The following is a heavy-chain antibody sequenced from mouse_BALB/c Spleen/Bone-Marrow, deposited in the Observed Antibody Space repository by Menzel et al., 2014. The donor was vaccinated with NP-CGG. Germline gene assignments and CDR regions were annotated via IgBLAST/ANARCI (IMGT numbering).Heavy chain of an antibody. CDR3: ARFITTGTMDY. J-gene: IGHJ4*01. CDR2: IWGGGNT. Sequence: QVQLQQSGPGLVAPSQSLSITCTVSGFSLSRYSIHWVRQPPGEGPEWLGVIWGGGNTDYNSALKSRLSISKDNSKSQVFLKMNSLQTDDTAMYYCARFITTGTMDYWGQGTSVTVSS. D-gene: IGHD1-1*01. CDR1: GFSLSRYS. V-gene: IGHV2-6-4*01.